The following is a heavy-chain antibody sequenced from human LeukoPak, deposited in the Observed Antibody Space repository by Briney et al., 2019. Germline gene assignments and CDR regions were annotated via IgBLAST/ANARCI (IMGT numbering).Heavy chain of an antibody. CDR3: ATAEDYGDQMTLFDY. D-gene: IGHD4-17*01. CDR1: GYTLTELS. CDR2: FDPEDGET. J-gene: IGHJ4*02. Sequence: ASVKVSCKVSGYTLTELSMHWVRQAPGKGLEWMGGFDPEDGETIYAQKFQGRVTMTEDTSTDTAYMELSSLRSEDTAVYYCATAEDYGDQMTLFDYWGQGTLVTVSS. V-gene: IGHV1-24*01.